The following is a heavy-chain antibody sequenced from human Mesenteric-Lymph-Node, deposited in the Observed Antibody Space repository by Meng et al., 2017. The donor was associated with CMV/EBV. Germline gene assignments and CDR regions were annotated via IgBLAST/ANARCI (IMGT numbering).Heavy chain of an antibody. D-gene: IGHD1-7*01. Sequence: GESLKISCPASRFTFTNYGMHWVRQAPGKGLEWVAFIRYDGGNKYSADSVKGRFTISRDNSKNTLYLQMNSLTPEDSAVYFCAKDHPPFSYSWNYIDYWGQGTLVTVSS. J-gene: IGHJ4*02. V-gene: IGHV3-30*02. CDR3: AKDHPPFSYSWNYIDY. CDR1: RFTFTNYG. CDR2: IRYDGGNK.